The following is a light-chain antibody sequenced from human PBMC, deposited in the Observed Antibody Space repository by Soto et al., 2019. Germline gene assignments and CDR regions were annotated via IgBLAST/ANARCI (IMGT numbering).Light chain of an antibody. Sequence: QSALTQPASVSGSPGQSITISCTGTRSDVGGYNYVSWYQQHPGKAPKLMIYEDSNRPSGVSNRFSGSKSGNTASLTISGLQAEDEADYYCSSYTSSSTPYVFGTGTKLTVL. J-gene: IGLJ1*01. V-gene: IGLV2-14*01. CDR2: EDS. CDR3: SSYTSSSTPYV. CDR1: RSDVGGYNY.